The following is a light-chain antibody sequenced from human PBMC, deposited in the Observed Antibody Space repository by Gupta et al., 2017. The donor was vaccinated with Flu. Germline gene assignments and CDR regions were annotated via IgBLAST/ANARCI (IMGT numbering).Light chain of an antibody. Sequence: DIVMTQSPDSMAVSLGERATINCKSSQSVLYTSNNKNYLAWYQQKPGQPPKLLIYWASTREAGVPDRFSGSGSGTDFTLTISSLQAEDVAVYYCHQDDNTAWTFGQGTKVEVK. CDR1: QSVLYTSNNKNY. CDR2: WAS. J-gene: IGKJ1*01. V-gene: IGKV4-1*01. CDR3: HQDDNTAWT.